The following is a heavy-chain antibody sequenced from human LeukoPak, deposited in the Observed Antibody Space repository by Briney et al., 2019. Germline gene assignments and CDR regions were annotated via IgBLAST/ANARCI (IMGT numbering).Heavy chain of an antibody. CDR2: IYYSGST. Sequence: SETLSLTCTVSGGSISSSSYYWGWIRQPPGKGLEWIGSIYYSGSTYYNPSLKSRVTISVDTSKNQFSLKLSSVTAADTAVYYCARLYYDSSAFDQWGQGTLVTVSS. CDR3: ARLYYDSSAFDQ. V-gene: IGHV4-39*01. J-gene: IGHJ4*02. CDR1: GGSISSSSYY. D-gene: IGHD3-22*01.